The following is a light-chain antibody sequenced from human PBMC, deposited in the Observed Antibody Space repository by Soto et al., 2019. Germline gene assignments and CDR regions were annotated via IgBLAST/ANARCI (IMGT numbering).Light chain of an antibody. CDR2: GTS. CDR1: QSVSSN. V-gene: IGKV3-20*01. CDR3: QQYGSSIT. Sequence: IVLPKPPTTMSVPPGERATLSFRASQSVSSNLAWYQQNPGQAPRRLIYGTSSRATGIPDRFSGSGSGTDFTLTISRLEPEDFAVYNWQQYGSSITSGQGTRLEN. J-gene: IGKJ5*01.